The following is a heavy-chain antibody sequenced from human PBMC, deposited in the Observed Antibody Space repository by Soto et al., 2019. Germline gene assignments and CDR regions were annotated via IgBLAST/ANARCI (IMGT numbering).Heavy chain of an antibody. D-gene: IGHD6-6*01. V-gene: IGHV1-18*04. CDR1: GYTFTSDA. J-gene: IGHJ4*02. CDR2: ISPYNGNT. Sequence: ASVKVSCKASGYTFTSDAISWVRQVPGQGLEWMRWISPYNGNTDYAQSLQGRVTMTTDTSTSIAFMELRSLRTDDTALYYCARERYIPALPRPSGLFDYWGQGPLLTGSS. CDR3: ARERYIPALPRPSGLFDY.